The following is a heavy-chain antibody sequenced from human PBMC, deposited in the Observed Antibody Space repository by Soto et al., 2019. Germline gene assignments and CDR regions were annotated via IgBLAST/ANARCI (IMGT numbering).Heavy chain of an antibody. CDR2: IRGFSPYT. D-gene: IGHD2-15*01. J-gene: IGHJ6*02. Sequence: EVQFVESGGGLVQPGGSLRLSCVASGFTFRTYTMNWVRQAPGKGLEWVSGIRGFSPYTFYAESVKGRFTISRDNAKNSLYLQMNSLGVEDTAVYYCARDRGYDAHDYYYNAMDVWGQGTTVTVSS. CDR3: ARDRGYDAHDYYYNAMDV. V-gene: IGHV3-21*01. CDR1: GFTFRTYT.